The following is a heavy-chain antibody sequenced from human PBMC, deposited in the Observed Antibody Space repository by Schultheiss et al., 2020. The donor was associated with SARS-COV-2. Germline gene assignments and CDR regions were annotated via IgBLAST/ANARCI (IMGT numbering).Heavy chain of an antibody. Sequence: SQTLSLTCTVSGGSISSYYWSWIRQPAGKGLEWIGRIYVSGSTYYNPSLKSRVTISVDRSKNQFSLKLSSVTAADTAVYYCARDGDLRAFDYWGQGTLVTVSS. J-gene: IGHJ4*02. V-gene: IGHV4-4*07. CDR1: GGSISSYY. D-gene: IGHD7-27*01. CDR3: ARDGDLRAFDY. CDR2: IYVSGST.